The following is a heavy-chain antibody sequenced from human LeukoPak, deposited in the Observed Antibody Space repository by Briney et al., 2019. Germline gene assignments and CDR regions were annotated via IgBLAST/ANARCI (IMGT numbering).Heavy chain of an antibody. CDR1: GFTFSDYY. V-gene: IGHV3-11*01. CDR2: ISSSGSII. Sequence: PGGSLRLSCAASGFTFSDYYMSWIRQAPGKGLEWVSYISSSGSIIYYADSVRGRFTISRDNSKNTLYLQMNSLRAEDTAVYYCAKVRGYGFDAFDIWGQGTMVTVSS. D-gene: IGHD3-22*01. J-gene: IGHJ3*02. CDR3: AKVRGYGFDAFDI.